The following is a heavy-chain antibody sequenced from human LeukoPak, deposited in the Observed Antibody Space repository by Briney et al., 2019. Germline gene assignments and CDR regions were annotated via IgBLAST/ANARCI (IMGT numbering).Heavy chain of an antibody. CDR3: ARPCYSSTSCYGPRSWFDP. D-gene: IGHD2-2*01. V-gene: IGHV1-18*01. Sequence: AAVKVSCKACGYTFTSYGISWLRQAPGQGLEWMGWISAYNGNTNYAQKLKGRVTMTTDTSTSTAYMELGRLTDDDTSVYYCARPCYSSTSCYGPRSWFDPWGQGTLVSVSS. CDR1: GYTFTSYG. J-gene: IGHJ5*02. CDR2: ISAYNGNT.